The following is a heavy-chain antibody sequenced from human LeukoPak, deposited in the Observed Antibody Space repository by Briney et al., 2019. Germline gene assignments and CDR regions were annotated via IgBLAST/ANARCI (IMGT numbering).Heavy chain of an antibody. D-gene: IGHD4-17*01. Sequence: GGSLRLSCAASGFTFNNYAMTWVRQAPGKGLEWVSLINGGSGSSYYTDSVKGRFTVSRDNSKNTLYLQMNSLRDEDTAVYYCAKGQGYNYGDSIDYWGQGTLSPSPQ. V-gene: IGHV3-23*01. CDR1: GFTFNNYA. CDR3: AKGQGYNYGDSIDY. CDR2: INGGSGSS. J-gene: IGHJ4*02.